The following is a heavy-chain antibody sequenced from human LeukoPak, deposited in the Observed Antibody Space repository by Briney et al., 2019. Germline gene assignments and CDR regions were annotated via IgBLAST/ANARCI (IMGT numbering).Heavy chain of an antibody. D-gene: IGHD2-2*02. CDR3: AGESREHCSSTSCYRLYFDY. CDR1: GGSISSYY. CDR2: INHSGST. J-gene: IGHJ4*02. Sequence: SETLSLTCTVSGGSISSYYWSWIRQPPGKGLEWIGEINHSGSTNYNPSLKSRVTISVDTSKNQFSLKLSSVTAADTAVYYCAGESREHCSSTSCYRLYFDYWGQGTLVTVSS. V-gene: IGHV4-34*01.